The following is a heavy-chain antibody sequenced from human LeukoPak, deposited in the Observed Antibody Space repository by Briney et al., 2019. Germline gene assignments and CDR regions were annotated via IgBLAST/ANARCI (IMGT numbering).Heavy chain of an antibody. CDR1: GFTFSGYW. V-gene: IGHV3-74*01. CDR3: ARDLFSALYQLLFAPFDY. J-gene: IGHJ4*02. D-gene: IGHD2-2*01. Sequence: GGSLRLSCAASGFTFSGYWMHWVRQAPGKGLAWVSYISSDGSSTSYADSVKGRFTISRDHSKNTLYLQMNSLRAEDTAVYYCARDLFSALYQLLFAPFDYWGQGTLVTVSS. CDR2: ISSDGSST.